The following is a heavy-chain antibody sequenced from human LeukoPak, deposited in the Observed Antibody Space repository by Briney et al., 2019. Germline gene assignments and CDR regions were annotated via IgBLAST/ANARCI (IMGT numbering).Heavy chain of an antibody. V-gene: IGHV3-33*01. CDR2: IGYDGSNK. Sequence: GRSLRLSCAASGFTFSSYGMHWVRQAPGKGLEWEAVIGYDGSNKYYVDSVRGRFTISRDNPEKTLYLQMNSLRAEDTAVYYCARGGSWLEYSNFGGFDFWGRGTLVTVSS. CDR3: ARGGSWLEYSNFGGFDF. D-gene: IGHD6-6*01. J-gene: IGHJ2*01. CDR1: GFTFSSYG.